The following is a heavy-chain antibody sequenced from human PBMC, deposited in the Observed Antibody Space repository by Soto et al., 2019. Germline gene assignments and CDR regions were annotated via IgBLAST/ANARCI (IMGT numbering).Heavy chain of an antibody. V-gene: IGHV3-49*04. CDR2: IRSKAYGGTT. CDR3: TRDAAPTYYYDSSGYWTDY. Sequence: SLRLSCRASGFTFGDYAMSWVRQAPGKGLEWVGFIRSKAYGGTTEYAASVKGRFTISRDDSKSIAYLQMNSLKTEDTAVYYCTRDAAPTYYYDSSGYWTDYWGQGTLVTVSS. J-gene: IGHJ4*02. CDR1: GFTFGDYA. D-gene: IGHD3-22*01.